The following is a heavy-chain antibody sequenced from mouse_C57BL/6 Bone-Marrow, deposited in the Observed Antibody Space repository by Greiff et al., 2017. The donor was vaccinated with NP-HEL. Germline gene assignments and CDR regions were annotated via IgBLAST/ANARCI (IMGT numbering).Heavy chain of an antibody. CDR1: GFTFSDYY. CDR3: AREGYYSNCWYFDV. CDR2: INYDGSST. J-gene: IGHJ1*03. Sequence: EVQVVESEGGLVQPGSSMKLSCTASGFTFSDYYMAWVRQVPEKGLEWIANINYDGSSTYYLDSLKSRFIIPRDNAKNILDLQMSSLKSEDTATYYCAREGYYSNCWYFDVWGTGTTVTVSS. D-gene: IGHD2-5*01. V-gene: IGHV5-16*01.